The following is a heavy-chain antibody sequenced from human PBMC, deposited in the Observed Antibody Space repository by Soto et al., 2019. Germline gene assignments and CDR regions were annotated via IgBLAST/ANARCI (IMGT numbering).Heavy chain of an antibody. V-gene: IGHV3-21*01. CDR3: ARAGDANYYDSSGYHTWFDP. CDR1: GFTFSSYS. J-gene: IGHJ5*02. D-gene: IGHD3-22*01. CDR2: ISSSSSYI. Sequence: GGSLRLSCAASGFTFSSYSMNWVRQAPGKGLEWVSSISSSSSYIYYADSVKGRFTISRDNAKNSLYLQINSLRAEDTAVYYCARAGDANYYDSSGYHTWFDPWGQGTLVTVSS.